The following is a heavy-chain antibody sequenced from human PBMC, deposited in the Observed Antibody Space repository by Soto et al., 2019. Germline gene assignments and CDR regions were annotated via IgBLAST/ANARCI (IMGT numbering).Heavy chain of an antibody. CDR2: IYYGGST. CDR3: ARAQEYCSSTSCYPDWFDP. Sequence: QVQLQESGPGLVKPSETLSLTCTVSGGSISSYYWSWIRQPPGKGLEWIGYIYYGGSTNYNPSLKSRVTISVDTSKNQFSLKLSSVTAADTAVYYCARAQEYCSSTSCYPDWFDPWGQGTLVTVSS. D-gene: IGHD2-2*01. J-gene: IGHJ5*02. CDR1: GGSISSYY. V-gene: IGHV4-59*01.